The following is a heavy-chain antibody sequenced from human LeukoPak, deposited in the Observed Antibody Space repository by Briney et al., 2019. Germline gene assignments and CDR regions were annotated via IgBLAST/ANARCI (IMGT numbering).Heavy chain of an antibody. V-gene: IGHV4-39*01. Sequence: SETLSLTCTVSGGSISSSSYYWGWIRQPPGKGLEWIGSIYCSGSTYYNPSLKSRVTISVDTSKNQFSLKLSSVTAADTAVYYCARGATDYWGQGTLVTVSS. CDR2: IYCSGST. CDR3: ARGATDY. J-gene: IGHJ4*02. CDR1: GGSISSSSYY. D-gene: IGHD1-26*01.